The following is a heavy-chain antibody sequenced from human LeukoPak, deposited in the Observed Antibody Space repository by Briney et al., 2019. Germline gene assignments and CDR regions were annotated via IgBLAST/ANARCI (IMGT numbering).Heavy chain of an antibody. CDR3: AADRLYYDSSAPGLLYYYYGMDV. D-gene: IGHD3-22*01. Sequence: ASVKVSCKASGGTFSSYAISWVRQAPGQGLEWMGGIIPIFGTANYAQKFQGRVTITADESTSTAYMKLSSLRSEDTAVYYCAADRLYYDSSAPGLLYYYYGMDVWGQGTTVTVSS. V-gene: IGHV1-69*13. CDR2: IIPIFGTA. CDR1: GGTFSSYA. J-gene: IGHJ6*02.